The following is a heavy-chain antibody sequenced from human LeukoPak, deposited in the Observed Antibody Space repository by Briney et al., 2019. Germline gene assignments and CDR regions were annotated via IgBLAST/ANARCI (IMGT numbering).Heavy chain of an antibody. CDR2: IYYSGST. CDR3: ARGSYYDILTGYARDAFDI. D-gene: IGHD3-9*01. Sequence: PSETLSLTCTVSGGSISSSSYYWGWIRQPPGKGLEWIGSIYYSGSTYFNPSLKSRVTISVDTSKNQFSLKLSSVTAADTAVYYCARGSYYDILTGYARDAFDIWGQGTMVTVSS. J-gene: IGHJ3*02. CDR1: GGSISSSSYY. V-gene: IGHV4-39*07.